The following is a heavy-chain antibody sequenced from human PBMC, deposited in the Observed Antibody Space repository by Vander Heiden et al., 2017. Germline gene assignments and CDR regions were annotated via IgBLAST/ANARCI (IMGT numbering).Heavy chain of an antibody. Sequence: QVQLVQSGAEVKKPGASVKVSCKASGYTFTSYDLNWVRQATGQGLEWMGWMNPNSGNTGYAQKFQGRVTMTRNTSISTAYMELSSLRSEDTAVYYCARGRLYYGSGRDRGTLGYWGQGTLVTVSS. D-gene: IGHD3-10*01. V-gene: IGHV1-8*01. CDR1: GYTFTSYD. CDR2: MNPNSGNT. J-gene: IGHJ4*02. CDR3: ARGRLYYGSGRDRGTLGY.